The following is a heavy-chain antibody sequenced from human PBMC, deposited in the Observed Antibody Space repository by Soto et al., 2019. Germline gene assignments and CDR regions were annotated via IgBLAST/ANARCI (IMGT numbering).Heavy chain of an antibody. CDR3: ARVIAVAGIGSYYYYMDV. Sequence: GGSLRLSCGASGFTFSFYWMSWVRQAPGKGLEWVANIKQDGSEKYYVDSVKGRLTISRDNAKNSLHLQMNSVRAEDTAVYYCARVIAVAGIGSYYYYMDVWGKGTTVTVSS. D-gene: IGHD6-19*01. CDR2: IKQDGSEK. J-gene: IGHJ6*03. CDR1: GFTFSFYW. V-gene: IGHV3-7*01.